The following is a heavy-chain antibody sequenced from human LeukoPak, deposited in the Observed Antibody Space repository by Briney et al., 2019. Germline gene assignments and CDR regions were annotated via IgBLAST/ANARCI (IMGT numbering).Heavy chain of an antibody. J-gene: IGHJ5*02. CDR3: ATQNVDTAMVTVWFDP. Sequence: SVTVSCKASGGTFSSYAISWVRQAPGQGLEWMGGIIPIFGTANYAQKFQGRVTITADESTSTAYMELSSLRSEDTAVYYCATQNVDTAMVTVWFDPWGQGTLVTVSS. D-gene: IGHD5-18*01. V-gene: IGHV1-69*13. CDR2: IIPIFGTA. CDR1: GGTFSSYA.